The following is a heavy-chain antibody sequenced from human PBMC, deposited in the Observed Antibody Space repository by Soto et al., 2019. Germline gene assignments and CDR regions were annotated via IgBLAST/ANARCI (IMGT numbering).Heavy chain of an antibody. V-gene: IGHV1-3*01. D-gene: IGHD3-22*01. CDR3: ARDYYYDSSGYYGY. CDR1: GYTITSYA. CDR2: INAGNGNT. Sequence: ASEKVSCKASGYTITSYAMHWVRQAPGQRLEWMGWINAGNGNTKYSQKFQGRVTITRDTSASTAYMELSSLRSEDTAVYYCARDYYYDSSGYYGYWGQGTLLTVSS. J-gene: IGHJ4*02.